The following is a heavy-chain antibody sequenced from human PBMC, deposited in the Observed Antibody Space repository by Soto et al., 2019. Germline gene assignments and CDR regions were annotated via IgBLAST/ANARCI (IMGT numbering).Heavy chain of an antibody. Sequence: SETLSLTCTVFGGSISSGGSYWGWIRQPPGKGLEWIGYIYYSGNTYFNPSLKSRVTLAVDTSKNQFSLNLSSVTAADTAVYYCVRYCSTTKCPFDYWGQGTLVTVSS. V-gene: IGHV4-30-4*01. J-gene: IGHJ4*02. D-gene: IGHD2-2*01. CDR2: IYYSGNT. CDR1: GGSISSGGSY. CDR3: VRYCSTTKCPFDY.